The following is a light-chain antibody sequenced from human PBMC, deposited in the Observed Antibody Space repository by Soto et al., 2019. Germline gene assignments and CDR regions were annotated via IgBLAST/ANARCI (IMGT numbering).Light chain of an antibody. CDR3: QQYKTYPWT. Sequence: DIQMPQSPSTLSASLGDRASITCRASQSVSNWLAWYQQKPGIAPNLLIYDASTLESGVPSRFSGSGSGTEFTLTISSLQTDDFATYDCQQYKTYPWTFGQATKVDIK. J-gene: IGKJ1*01. V-gene: IGKV1-5*01. CDR2: DAS. CDR1: QSVSNW.